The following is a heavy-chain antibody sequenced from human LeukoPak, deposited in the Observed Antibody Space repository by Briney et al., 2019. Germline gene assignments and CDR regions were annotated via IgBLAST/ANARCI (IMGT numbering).Heavy chain of an antibody. V-gene: IGHV3-9*03. CDR1: GFTFTMFS. D-gene: IGHD2-2*02. CDR3: AKDFTPRYCSSTSCYTYFDY. Sequence: GGSLRLSCAASGFTFTMFSMNWLRQAPGKGLEWVSGISWNSGSIGYADSVKGRFTISRDNAKNSLYLQMNSLRAEDMALYYCAKDFTPRYCSSTSCYTYFDYWGQGTLVTVSS. J-gene: IGHJ4*02. CDR2: ISWNSGSI.